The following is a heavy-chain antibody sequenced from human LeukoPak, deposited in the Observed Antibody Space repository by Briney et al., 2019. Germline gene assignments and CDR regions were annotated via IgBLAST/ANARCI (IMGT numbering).Heavy chain of an antibody. CDR1: GFTFSSYA. CDR2: IKSKTDGGTT. V-gene: IGHV3-15*01. CDR3: TTDHGASMGFDY. Sequence: GGSLRLSCAASGFTFSSYAMSWVRQAPGKGLEWVGRIKSKTDGGTTDYAAPVKGKFTISRDDSKNTLYLQMNSLKTEDTAVYYCTTDHGASMGFDYWGQGTLVTVSS. D-gene: IGHD2-8*01. J-gene: IGHJ4*02.